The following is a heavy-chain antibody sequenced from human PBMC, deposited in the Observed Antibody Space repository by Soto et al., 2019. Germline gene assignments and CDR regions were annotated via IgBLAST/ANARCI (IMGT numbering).Heavy chain of an antibody. Sequence: SETLSLTCTVSGGSISSYYWSWIRQPPGKGLEWIGYTYYSGSTNYNPSLKSRVTMSVDTSRNQFSLKLNSVTAADTAVYYCERTYCSGGSCYPGGNWFDPWGQGTLVTVSS. J-gene: IGHJ5*02. CDR2: TYYSGST. CDR1: GGSISSYY. V-gene: IGHV4-59*01. CDR3: ERTYCSGGSCYPGGNWFDP. D-gene: IGHD2-15*01.